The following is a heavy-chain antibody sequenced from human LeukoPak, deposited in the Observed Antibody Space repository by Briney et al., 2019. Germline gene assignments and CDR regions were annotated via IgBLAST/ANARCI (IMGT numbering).Heavy chain of an antibody. Sequence: PGGSLRLSCAASGFTFSSYAMSWVRQAPGKGLEWVSAISGSGGSTYYADSVKGRFTISRDNSKNTLYLQMNSLRAEDTAVYYCAKLSAPLPAAIWLAFDIWGQGTMVTVSS. V-gene: IGHV3-23*01. CDR2: ISGSGGST. D-gene: IGHD2-2*02. CDR1: GFTFSSYA. J-gene: IGHJ3*02. CDR3: AKLSAPLPAAIWLAFDI.